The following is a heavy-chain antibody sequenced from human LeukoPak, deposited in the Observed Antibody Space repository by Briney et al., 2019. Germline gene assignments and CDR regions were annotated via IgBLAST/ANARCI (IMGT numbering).Heavy chain of an antibody. D-gene: IGHD6-13*01. Sequence: SETLSLTCTVSGGSISSGGYYWSWIRQHPGKGLEWIGYIYYSGSTYYNPSLKSRVTISVDTSKNQFSRKLSSVTAADTAVYYCARGDSSSWLGGAFDIWGQGTMVTVSS. J-gene: IGHJ3*02. V-gene: IGHV4-31*03. CDR2: IYYSGST. CDR1: GGSISSGGYY. CDR3: ARGDSSSWLGGAFDI.